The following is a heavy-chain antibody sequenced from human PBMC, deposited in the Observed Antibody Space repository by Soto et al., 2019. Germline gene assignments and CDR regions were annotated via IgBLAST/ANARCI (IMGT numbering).Heavy chain of an antibody. J-gene: IGHJ6*02. Sequence: ASVKVACKASGYTFTSYYMHWVRQATGQGLEWMGIINPSGGNTNYAQKFQERVTITRDMSTSTAYMELSSLRSEDTAVYYCAAVPAAGTPYYYYGMDVWGQGTTVTVSS. CDR2: INPSGGNT. V-gene: IGHV1-46*01. D-gene: IGHD6-13*01. CDR1: GYTFTSYY. CDR3: AAVPAAGTPYYYYGMDV.